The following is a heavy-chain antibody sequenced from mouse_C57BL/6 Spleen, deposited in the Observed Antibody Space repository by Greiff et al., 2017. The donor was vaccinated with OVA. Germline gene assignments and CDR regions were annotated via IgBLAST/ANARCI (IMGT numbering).Heavy chain of an antibody. CDR2: IDPETGGT. V-gene: IGHV1-15*01. CDR3: TRGGPSLYYYAMDY. CDR1: GYTFTDYE. J-gene: IGHJ4*01. D-gene: IGHD6-2*01. Sequence: QVQLKESGAELVRPGASVTLSCKASGYTFTDYEMHWVKQTPVHGLAWIGAIDPETGGTAYNQKFKGKAILTADTSSSTAYMELRSLTSEDSAVYNCTRGGPSLYYYAMDYWGQGTSVTVSS.